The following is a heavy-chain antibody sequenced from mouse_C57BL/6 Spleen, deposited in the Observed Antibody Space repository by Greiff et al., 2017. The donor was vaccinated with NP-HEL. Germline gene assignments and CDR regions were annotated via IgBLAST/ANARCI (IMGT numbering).Heavy chain of an antibody. CDR3: ARPPWYYYGSIHWYFDV. CDR2: ISYDGSN. Sequence: EVQLQESGPGLVKPSQSLSLTCSVTGYSITSCYYWNWIRQFPGNKLEWMGYISYDGSNNYNPSLKNRISITRDTSKNQFFLKLNSVTTEDTATYYGARPPWYYYGSIHWYFDVWGTGTTVTVSS. J-gene: IGHJ1*03. D-gene: IGHD1-1*01. CDR1: GYSITSCYY. V-gene: IGHV3-6*01.